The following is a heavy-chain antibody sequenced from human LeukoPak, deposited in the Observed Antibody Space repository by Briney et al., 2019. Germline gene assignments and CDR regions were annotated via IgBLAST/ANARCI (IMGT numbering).Heavy chain of an antibody. V-gene: IGHV3-21*01. CDR1: GFTFSSYS. D-gene: IGHD1-26*01. Sequence: GGSLRLSCAASGFTFSSYSMNWVRQAPGKGLEWVSSTSSSSSYIYYADSVKGRFTISRDNAKNSLYLQMNSLRAEDTAVYYCARVSGSYYAPYFDYWGQGTLVTVSS. CDR2: TSSSSSYI. J-gene: IGHJ4*02. CDR3: ARVSGSYYAPYFDY.